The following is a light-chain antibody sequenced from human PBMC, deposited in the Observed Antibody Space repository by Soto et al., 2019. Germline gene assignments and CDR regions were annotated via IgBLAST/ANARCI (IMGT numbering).Light chain of an antibody. J-gene: IGLJ1*01. CDR2: EVV. V-gene: IGLV2-8*01. CDR3: KSYAGSNTYV. Sequence: QSVLTQPPSASGSPGQSVTISCTGTKNDIGVYDFVSWYQRHPGKAPRLIIYEVVQRPSGVPGRFSGSKSGNTASLTVSGLQAADEADYFCKSYAGSNTYVFGSGTKVTVL. CDR1: KNDIGVYDF.